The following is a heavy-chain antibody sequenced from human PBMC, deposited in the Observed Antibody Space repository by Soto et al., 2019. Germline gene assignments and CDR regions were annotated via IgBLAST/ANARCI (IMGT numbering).Heavy chain of an antibody. V-gene: IGHV3-23*01. D-gene: IGHD3-16*01. CDR1: GFSFSTYG. CDR2: GGSGGST. CDR3: VKFRGRAYHYHYMDV. Sequence: DVQLLESGGGSAQRGGSLRLSCAASGFSFSTYGMTWVRRAPGKGLEWVSYGGSGGSTYYADSVKGRFTISRDNSKNTLYLQMNSLRAEDTAVYYCVKFRGRAYHYHYMDVWGNGTTVTVSS. J-gene: IGHJ6*03.